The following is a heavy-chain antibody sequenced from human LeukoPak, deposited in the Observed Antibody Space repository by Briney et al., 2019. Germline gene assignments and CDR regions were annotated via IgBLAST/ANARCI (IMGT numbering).Heavy chain of an antibody. D-gene: IGHD6-19*01. J-gene: IGHJ4*02. CDR2: IWFDGTNK. V-gene: IGHV3-33*06. Sequence: GGPLRLSCAASGFTFSNYAMHWVRQAPGTGLELVAVIWFDGTNKYYGDSVRGRFTISRDNSKNRLYLQMHSLRAEDTAVYYCAKARGSGWHDPWYLDYWGQGTLVTVSS. CDR1: GFTFSNYA. CDR3: AKARGSGWHDPWYLDY.